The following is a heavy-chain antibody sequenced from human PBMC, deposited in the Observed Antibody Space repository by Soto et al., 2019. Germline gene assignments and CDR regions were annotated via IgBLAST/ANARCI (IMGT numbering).Heavy chain of an antibody. J-gene: IGHJ6*03. CDR3: ARTPSPNWVGWGNDWYYYYMDV. Sequence: GGSLRLSCAASGFTFDDYAMHWVRQAPGKGLEWVSGISWNSGSIGYADSVKGRFTISRDNAKNSLYLQMNSLRAEDTALYYCARTPSPNWVGWGNDWYYYYMDVWGKGTTVTVSS. V-gene: IGHV3-9*01. CDR2: ISWNSGSI. CDR1: GFTFDDYA. D-gene: IGHD5-12*01.